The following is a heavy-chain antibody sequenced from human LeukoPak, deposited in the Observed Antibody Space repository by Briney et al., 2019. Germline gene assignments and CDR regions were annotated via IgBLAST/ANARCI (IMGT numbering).Heavy chain of an antibody. CDR3: ARENVAGLYYFDY. V-gene: IGHV1-46*01. Sequence: ASVKVSCKASGYTITGYYVHWVRQAPGQGLEWMGMISPSGGSTSYAQKFQGRITMTRDTSTSTVYMELSSLRSEDTAVYYCARENVAGLYYFDYWGQGTLVTVSS. CDR1: GYTITGYY. D-gene: IGHD6-19*01. J-gene: IGHJ4*02. CDR2: ISPSGGST.